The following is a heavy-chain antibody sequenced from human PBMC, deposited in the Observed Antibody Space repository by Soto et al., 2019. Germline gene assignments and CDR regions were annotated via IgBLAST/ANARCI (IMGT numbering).Heavy chain of an antibody. J-gene: IGHJ4*02. CDR2: IYYSGST. V-gene: IGHV4-39*02. D-gene: IGHD6-6*01. CDR3: AREYSSSSSIIDY. Sequence: PSETLSLTCTVSGGSISSSSYYWGWIRQPPGKGLEWIGSIYYSGSTYYNPSLKSRVTISVDTSKNQFSLKLSSVTAADTAVYYCAREYSSSSSIIDYWGQGTLVTVSS. CDR1: GGSISSSSYY.